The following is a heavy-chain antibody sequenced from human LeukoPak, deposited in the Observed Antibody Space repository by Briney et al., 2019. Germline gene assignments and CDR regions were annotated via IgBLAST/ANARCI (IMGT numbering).Heavy chain of an antibody. CDR1: GFTFSSYW. D-gene: IGHD7-27*01. V-gene: IGHV3-74*01. CDR2: INSDGSST. J-gene: IGHJ4*02. Sequence: GGSLRLSCAASGFTFSSYWMHWVRQAPGKGLVWVSRINSDGSSTSYADSVKGRFTISRDNAKNTLYLQMNSLRAEGTAVYYCASELGIDYFDYWGQGTLVTVSS. CDR3: ASELGIDYFDY.